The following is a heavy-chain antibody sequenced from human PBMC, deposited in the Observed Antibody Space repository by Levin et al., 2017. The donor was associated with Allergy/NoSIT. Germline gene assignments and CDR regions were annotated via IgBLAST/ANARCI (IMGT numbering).Heavy chain of an antibody. J-gene: IGHJ4*02. CDR1: GFTFSSYA. CDR3: AKYQAIVVVIDY. D-gene: IGHD3-22*01. Sequence: GESLKISCAASGFTFSSYAMSWVRQAPGKGLEWVSAISGSGGSTYYADSVKGRFTISRDNSKNTLYLQMNSLRAEDTAVYYCAKYQAIVVVIDYWGQGTLVTVSS. V-gene: IGHV3-23*01. CDR2: ISGSGGST.